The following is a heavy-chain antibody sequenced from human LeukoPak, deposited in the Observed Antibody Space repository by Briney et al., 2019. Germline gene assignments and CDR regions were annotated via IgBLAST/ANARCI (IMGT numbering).Heavy chain of an antibody. V-gene: IGHV4-34*01. CDR1: GGSFSGYY. D-gene: IGHD3-16*01. CDR3: ARVVGYDYYYYMDV. Sequence: PSETLSLTCAVYGGSFSGYYWGWIRQPPGKGLEWIGSLYYSGHTYYNPSLKRRVTISVDTSKNQFSLKVISVTAADTAVYYCARVVGYDYYYYMDVWGKGTTVTVSS. J-gene: IGHJ6*03. CDR2: LYYSGHT.